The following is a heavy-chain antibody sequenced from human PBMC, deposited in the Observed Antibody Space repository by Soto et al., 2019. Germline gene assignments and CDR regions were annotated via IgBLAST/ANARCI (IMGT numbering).Heavy chain of an antibody. V-gene: IGHV3-11*01. CDR3: ASEGMQVAGTS. CDR2: ISHSGTST. Sequence: PGVSRRLSCAAAGFAFSDFYMSWSRQAPGKGREWVAYISHSGTSTYYAGSVKGRFTISRDNAKNPLYLQMRSLTADDTAVYYCASEGMQVAGTSWGQGTLVTVSS. D-gene: IGHD6-19*01. CDR1: GFAFSDFY. J-gene: IGHJ4*02.